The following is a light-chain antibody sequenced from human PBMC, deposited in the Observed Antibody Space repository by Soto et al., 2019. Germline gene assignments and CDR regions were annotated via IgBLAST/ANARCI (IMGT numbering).Light chain of an antibody. Sequence: IQMTQSPSSLSASVGDRVTLTCQASHDIRDHLNWYQQKPGKPPKLLIYDASNLQTGVPSRFSGSGSGTDFTFTISSLQPEDIAAYYCQQYYGYPYTFGQGTKLEI. CDR3: QQYYGYPYT. CDR2: DAS. CDR1: HDIRDH. V-gene: IGKV1-33*01. J-gene: IGKJ2*01.